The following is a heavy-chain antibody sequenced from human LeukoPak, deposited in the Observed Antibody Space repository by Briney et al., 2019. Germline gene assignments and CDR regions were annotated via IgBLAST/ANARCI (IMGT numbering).Heavy chain of an antibody. CDR2: SNAGYGNT. D-gene: IGHD6-19*01. CDR1: GYTFTSCA. Sequence: ASEKVSCKASGYTFTSCAMHWVGQAPGQRLEWMGWSNAGYGNTKYSQKFQGRVTITRDTSASTAYMELSSLRSEGTAVYYCARWYSSGSYYFDYWGQGTLVTVSS. CDR3: ARWYSSGSYYFDY. J-gene: IGHJ4*02. V-gene: IGHV1-3*01.